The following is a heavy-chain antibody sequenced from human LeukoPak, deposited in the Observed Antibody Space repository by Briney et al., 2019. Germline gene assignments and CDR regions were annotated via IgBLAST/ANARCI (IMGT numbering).Heavy chain of an antibody. CDR1: GGSINSATYY. CDR2: IYSSGST. J-gene: IGHJ4*02. D-gene: IGHD2-21*01. V-gene: IGHV4-39*01. Sequence: SETLSLTCTVPGGSINSATYYWGWIRQPPGKGLEWIGTIYSSGSTSYTPSLESRVTMSVDTSKNQFFLKLTSVTAADTAVYYCARALAYCAGNCVTDYFDYWGQGALATVSS. CDR3: ARALAYCAGNCVTDYFDY.